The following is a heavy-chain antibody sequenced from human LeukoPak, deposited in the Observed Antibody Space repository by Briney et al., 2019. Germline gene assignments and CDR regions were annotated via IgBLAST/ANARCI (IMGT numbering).Heavy chain of an antibody. D-gene: IGHD1-26*01. CDR2: IWYDGSNK. J-gene: IGHJ4*02. CDR1: GFTFSNYF. CDR3: ARDDAGATSLDY. Sequence: SGGSLRLSCAASGFTFSNYFMHWVRQAPGKGLEWVAVIWYDGSNKYYADSVKGRFTISRDNSKNTLYLQMNSLRAEDTAVYYCARDDAGATSLDYWGQGTLVTVSS. V-gene: IGHV3-33*08.